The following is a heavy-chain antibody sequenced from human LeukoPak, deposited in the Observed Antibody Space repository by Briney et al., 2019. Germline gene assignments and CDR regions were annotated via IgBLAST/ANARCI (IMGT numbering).Heavy chain of an antibody. D-gene: IGHD1-7*01. CDR1: GFTFSSYA. CDR3: AKDHLNGELFDY. CDR2: ISGSGGST. Sequence: GGSLRLSCAASGFTFSSYAMSWVRQAPGKGLEWVSAISGSGGSTYYADSVKGRFTISRDNSKNTLYLQMNSLRAEDTAVYCCAKDHLNGELFDYWGQGTLVTVSS. V-gene: IGHV3-23*01. J-gene: IGHJ4*02.